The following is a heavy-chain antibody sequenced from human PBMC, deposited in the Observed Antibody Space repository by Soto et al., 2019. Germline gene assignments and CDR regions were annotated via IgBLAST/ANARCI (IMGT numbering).Heavy chain of an antibody. Sequence: QVQLVQSGAEVKKPGSSVKVSCKASGGTFSSYTISWVRQAPGQGLEWMGRIIPILGIANYAQKFQGRVTMTADKATSTAYMELSSLRSEDTAVYYCAREAGDTDYWGQGTLVTVSS. CDR3: AREAGDTDY. V-gene: IGHV1-69*08. CDR1: GGTFSSYT. J-gene: IGHJ4*02. CDR2: IIPILGIA. D-gene: IGHD3-16*01.